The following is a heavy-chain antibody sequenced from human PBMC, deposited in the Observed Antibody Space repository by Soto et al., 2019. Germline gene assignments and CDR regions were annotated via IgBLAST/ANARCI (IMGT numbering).Heavy chain of an antibody. CDR2: LAYDGSQK. V-gene: IGHV3-30*03. CDR3: AIVRVTDSPLDH. Sequence: QVHLVESGGGVVQPGTSLTLTCTASGFTFRSSGMHWVLQAPGKGLEWLAFLAYDGSQKFYADSVKGRFSISRDNTKNTLYLHMSSLTAEDTAIYYCAIVRVTDSPLDHWGPGTLVTVSS. CDR1: GFTFRSSG. D-gene: IGHD2-21*02. J-gene: IGHJ4*02.